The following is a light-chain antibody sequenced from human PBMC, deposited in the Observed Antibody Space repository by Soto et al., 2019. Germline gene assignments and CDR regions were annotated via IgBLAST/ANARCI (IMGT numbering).Light chain of an antibody. CDR3: QQHNSFRFT. V-gene: IGKV1-13*02. CDR1: QGINSA. J-gene: IGKJ4*01. CDR2: DVS. Sequence: AIQLTQSPSSLSASVGDRVTITCRASQGINSALVWYQQKPGKPPNLLVYDVSTLERGVPSRFSGSGSGTDFTLTISSVQPEDIATYDCQQHNSFRFTFGGGAKVEI.